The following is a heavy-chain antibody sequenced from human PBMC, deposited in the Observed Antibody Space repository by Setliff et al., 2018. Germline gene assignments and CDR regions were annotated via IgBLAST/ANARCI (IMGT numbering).Heavy chain of an antibody. J-gene: IGHJ5*02. CDR1: GDSISSGSYY. V-gene: IGHV4-61*09. D-gene: IGHD3-3*01. CDR2: FHTGGST. Sequence: SETLSLTCTVSGDSISSGSYYWTWIRQPAGEGLEWIGHFHTGGSTNYNRSLRSRVSISVGTSKNQFSLKLSSVTAADTATYYCARAGPTVTFFRVLVISWWDPWGQGSLVTVSS. CDR3: ARAGPTVTFFRVLVISWWDP.